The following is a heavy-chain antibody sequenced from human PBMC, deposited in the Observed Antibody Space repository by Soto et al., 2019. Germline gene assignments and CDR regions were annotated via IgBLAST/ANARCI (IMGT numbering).Heavy chain of an antibody. J-gene: IGHJ3*02. CDR3: ARGMGSAFDI. Sequence: GASVKVSCKDSGNTFTTYSMHWVRQAPGQSLEWMGWINADNGDTIYSQKFQGRVTITRDTSATTVYMELSSLRSEDTAVYYCARGMGSAFDIWGQGTMVT. CDR1: GNTFTTYS. CDR2: INADNGDT. V-gene: IGHV1-3*01.